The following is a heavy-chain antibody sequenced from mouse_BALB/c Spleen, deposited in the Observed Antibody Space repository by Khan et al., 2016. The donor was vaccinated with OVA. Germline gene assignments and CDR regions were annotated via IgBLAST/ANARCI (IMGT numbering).Heavy chain of an antibody. CDR3: TRVYGGDFDY. D-gene: IGHD1-1*01. Sequence: EVQLVESGPGLVKPSQSLSLTCTATGYSITTDYAWNWIRQFPGNKLEWMGYISYSGNTNYNPSLKSRISITGDTSKNQVFLQWKSETTEDTASDYCTRVYGGDFDYWGQGTTLTVSS. V-gene: IGHV3-2*02. CDR2: ISYSGNT. CDR1: GYSITTDYA. J-gene: IGHJ2*01.